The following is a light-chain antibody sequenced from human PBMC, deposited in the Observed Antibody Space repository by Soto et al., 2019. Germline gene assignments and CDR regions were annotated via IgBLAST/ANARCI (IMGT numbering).Light chain of an antibody. J-gene: IGKJ2*01. CDR1: QSVTSTY. CDR3: HWRQFYSRRLYT. CDR2: GGS. V-gene: IGKV3-20*01. Sequence: EFVLTQSPVTLSLSPGERATLSCTASQSVTSTYLAWYQQKPGQSPRLIIYGGSTRASDFPDRFSGCGSGTDFTVIISRVDPDDSAEYYCHWRQFYSRRLYTFGQGTKLEI.